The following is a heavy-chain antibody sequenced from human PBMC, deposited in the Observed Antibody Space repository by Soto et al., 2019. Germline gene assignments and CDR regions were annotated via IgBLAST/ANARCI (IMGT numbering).Heavy chain of an antibody. CDR1: GYTFTSYA. D-gene: IGHD6-6*01. CDR3: ARGIYSSSWWFDP. V-gene: IGHV1-3*01. J-gene: IGHJ5*02. CDR2: INAGNGNT. Sequence: QVQLVQSEAEVKKPGASVKVSCKASGYTFTSYAMHWVRQALGQRLEWMGWINAGNGNTKYSQKFQGRVTITRETSASTAYMELSSLRSEDTAVYYCARGIYSSSWWFDPWGQGTLVTVSS.